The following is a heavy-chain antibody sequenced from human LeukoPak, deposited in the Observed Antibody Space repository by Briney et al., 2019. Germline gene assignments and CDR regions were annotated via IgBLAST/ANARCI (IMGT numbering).Heavy chain of an antibody. CDR3: AKDGVLGVVLPPSYYYYYYMDV. V-gene: IGHV3-23*01. CDR1: GFTFSSYA. D-gene: IGHD3-3*01. Sequence: PGGSLRLSCAASGFTFSSYAMSWVRQAPGKGLECVSAISDSGGSTYYANSVKGRFTISRDNSKNTLYLQMNSLRAEDTAVYYCAKDGVLGVVLPPSYYYYYYMDVWGKGTTVTVSS. J-gene: IGHJ6*03. CDR2: ISDSGGST.